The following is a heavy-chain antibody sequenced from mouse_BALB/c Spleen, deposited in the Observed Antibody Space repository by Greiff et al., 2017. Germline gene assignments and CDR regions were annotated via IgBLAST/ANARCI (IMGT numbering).Heavy chain of an antibody. D-gene: IGHD2-14*01. V-gene: IGHV5-17*02. CDR2: ISSGSSTI. J-gene: IGHJ2*01. CDR3: ARWRYDY. CDR1: GFTFSSFG. Sequence: EVKLVESGGGLVQPGGSRKLSCAASGFTFSSFGMHWVRQAPEKGLEWVAYISSGSSTIYYADTVKGRFTISRDNPKNTLFLQMTSLRSEDTAMYYCARWRYDYWGQGTTLTVSS.